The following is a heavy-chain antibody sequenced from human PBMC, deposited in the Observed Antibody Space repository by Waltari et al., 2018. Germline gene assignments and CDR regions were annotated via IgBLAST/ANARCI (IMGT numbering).Heavy chain of an antibody. CDR3: AKEGQYCGGDCSNWFDP. CDR2: IRNSGGNT. CDR1: GFTFSSYD. J-gene: IGHJ5*02. V-gene: IGHV3-23*01. D-gene: IGHD2-21*02. Sequence: EVQLLESGGALVQPGGSLRLFCAASGFTFSSYDMNLARQAPGQGLEWVAGIRNSGGNTYHADSVKGRFTISRDNFKNTLYLQMNSLRAEDTAVYYCAKEGQYCGGDCSNWFDPWGQGTLVTVSS.